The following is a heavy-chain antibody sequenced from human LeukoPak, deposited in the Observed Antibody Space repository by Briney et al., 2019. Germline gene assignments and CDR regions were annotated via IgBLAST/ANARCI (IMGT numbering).Heavy chain of an antibody. Sequence: SETLSLTCTVSGGSITGSSYYWGWVRQPPGKGLEWIGSVYYTGSTFYNPSLRSRVTISVDTSKNQFSLKLSSVTAADTAVYYCALGELSPDAFDIWGQGTMVTVSS. CDR1: GGSITGSSYY. V-gene: IGHV4-39*07. J-gene: IGHJ3*02. D-gene: IGHD3-16*02. CDR2: VYYTGST. CDR3: ALGELSPDAFDI.